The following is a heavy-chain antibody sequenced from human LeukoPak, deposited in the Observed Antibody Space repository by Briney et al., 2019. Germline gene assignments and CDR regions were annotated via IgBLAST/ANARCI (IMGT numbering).Heavy chain of an antibody. D-gene: IGHD1-14*01. V-gene: IGHV3-21*01. Sequence: GGSLRLSCAASGFTFSSYSMNWVRQAPGKGLEWVSSISSSSSYIYYADSVKGRFTISRDNAKNSLYLKMNSLRAEDTAVYYCARDHSVDEPHYYGMDVWGQGTTVTVSS. J-gene: IGHJ6*02. CDR1: GFTFSSYS. CDR2: ISSSSSYI. CDR3: ARDHSVDEPHYYGMDV.